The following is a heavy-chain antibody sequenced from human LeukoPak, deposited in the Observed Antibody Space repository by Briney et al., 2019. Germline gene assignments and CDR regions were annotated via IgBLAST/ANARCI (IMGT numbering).Heavy chain of an antibody. V-gene: IGHV4-59*12. Sequence: PSETLSLTCTVSGGSISSYYWSWIRQPPGKGLEWIGYIYYSGSTNYNPSLKSRVTISVDTSKNQFSLKLSSVTAADTAVYYCARVLSSTSTAFDYWGQGTLVTVSS. CDR1: GGSISSYY. J-gene: IGHJ4*02. CDR3: ARVLSSTSTAFDY. D-gene: IGHD2/OR15-2a*01. CDR2: IYYSGST.